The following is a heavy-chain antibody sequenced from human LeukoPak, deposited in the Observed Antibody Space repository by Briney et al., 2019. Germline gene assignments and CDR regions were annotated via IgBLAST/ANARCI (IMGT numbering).Heavy chain of an antibody. CDR1: GFTFSSYG. J-gene: IGHJ4*02. D-gene: IGHD3-22*01. CDR3: AKSPSYYDSSGYYYPGY. Sequence: GGSLRLSCAASGFTFSSYGMHWVRQAPGKGLEWVAFIRYDGSNKYYADSVKGRFTISRDNSKNTLYLQMNSLRAEDTAVYYCAKSPSYYDSSGYYYPGYWGQGTLVTASS. V-gene: IGHV3-30*02. CDR2: IRYDGSNK.